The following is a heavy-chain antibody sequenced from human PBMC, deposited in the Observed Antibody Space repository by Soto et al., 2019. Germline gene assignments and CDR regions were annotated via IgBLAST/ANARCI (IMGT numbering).Heavy chain of an antibody. CDR3: ARGGGVYYFDY. V-gene: IGHV4-59*01. D-gene: IGHD2-8*02. CDR1: GGSITSYY. Sequence: SETLSLTCTVSGGSITSYYWSWIRQPPGKGLEWIGYIYYSGITDYNPSLKSRVTISVDTSKSQFSLKLSSVTAADTAVYYCARGGGVYYFDYWGQGTLVTVS. CDR2: IYYSGIT. J-gene: IGHJ4*02.